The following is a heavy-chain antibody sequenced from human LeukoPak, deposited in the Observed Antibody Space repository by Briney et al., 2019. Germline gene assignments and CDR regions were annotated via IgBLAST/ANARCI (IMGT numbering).Heavy chain of an antibody. CDR2: INPTSGGT. J-gene: IGHJ4*02. V-gene: IGHV1-2*02. CDR1: GYTFTGYY. Sequence: SVSVSCKASGYTFTGYYIHRVGQAAGQGLEWMGGINPTSGGTIYPQKFHRRVTMTTDTSISTAYMELCRLRSYDTAVYYYARDGDRDSSGWYYFDEGGEGTLVTVPS. D-gene: IGHD6-19*01. CDR3: ARDGDRDSSGWYYFDE.